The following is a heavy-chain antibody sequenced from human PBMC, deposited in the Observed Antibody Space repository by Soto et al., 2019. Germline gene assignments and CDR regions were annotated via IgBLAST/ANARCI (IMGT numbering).Heavy chain of an antibody. Sequence: QLHLQESGPGLVKPSETLSLTCTVSGGSITSNNYYWAWIRQPPGKGLAWIASIYYDGSTYYNSFLKSRVSISVDTSKNHFSLKLSSATAADTAVYYCAKVVVAATRHTDFDSWGQGTLVTVSS. CDR3: AKVVVAATRHTDFDS. CDR2: IYYDGST. CDR1: GGSITSNNYY. D-gene: IGHD2-15*01. V-gene: IGHV4-39*02. J-gene: IGHJ4*02.